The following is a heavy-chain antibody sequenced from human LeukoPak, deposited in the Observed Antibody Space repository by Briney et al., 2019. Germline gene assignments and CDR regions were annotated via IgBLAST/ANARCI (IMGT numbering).Heavy chain of an antibody. Sequence: SETLSLTCTVSGYSISSGYYWGWIRQPPGKGLEWIGSIYHSGSTYYNPSLKSRVTISVDTSKNQFSLKLSSVTAADTAVYYCARDEGYSSSWTSREYWFDPWGQGTLVTVSS. CDR2: IYHSGST. V-gene: IGHV4-38-2*02. D-gene: IGHD6-13*01. J-gene: IGHJ5*02. CDR3: ARDEGYSSSWTSREYWFDP. CDR1: GYSISSGYY.